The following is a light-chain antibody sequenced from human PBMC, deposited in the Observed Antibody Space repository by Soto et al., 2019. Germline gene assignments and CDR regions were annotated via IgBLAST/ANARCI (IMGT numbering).Light chain of an antibody. Sequence: DIQMTQSPSSLSASVGDRVTITCRASQSISTYLNWYQQKPGTAPKLLTFAASSLQSGVPPRFSGSGSGTDFTLTITSLQPEDFATYYCQQSYTIPHTFGPGTNVDI. V-gene: IGKV1-39*01. CDR1: QSISTY. CDR2: AAS. J-gene: IGKJ3*01. CDR3: QQSYTIPHT.